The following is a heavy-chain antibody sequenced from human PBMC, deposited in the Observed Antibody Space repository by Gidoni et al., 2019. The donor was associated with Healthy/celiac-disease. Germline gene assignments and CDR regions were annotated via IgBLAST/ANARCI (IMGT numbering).Heavy chain of an antibody. CDR2: IDPSDSYT. Sequence: EVQLVQSGAEVKKPGESLRISCKGSGYSFTSYWISWVRQMPGKGLEWMGRIDPSDSYTNYSPSFQGHVTISADKSISTAYLQWSSLKASDTAMYYCARHGGGYDSDWYFDLWGRGTLVTVSS. CDR1: GYSFTSYW. J-gene: IGHJ2*01. D-gene: IGHD5-12*01. V-gene: IGHV5-10-1*01. CDR3: ARHGGGYDSDWYFDL.